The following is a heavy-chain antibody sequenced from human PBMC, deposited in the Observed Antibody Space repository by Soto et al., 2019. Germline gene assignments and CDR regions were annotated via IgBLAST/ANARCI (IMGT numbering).Heavy chain of an antibody. Sequence: QVQLVQSGAEVKKPGSSVKVSCKASGGTFSSYTISWVRQAPGQGLEWMGRIIPILGIANNAQEFQGRVTITADKSTSTAYMELSSLRSEDTAVYYCARDVYGSWSYPWFDPWGQGTLVTVST. D-gene: IGHD3-10*01. CDR2: IIPILGIA. CDR3: ARDVYGSWSYPWFDP. CDR1: GGTFSSYT. V-gene: IGHV1-69*08. J-gene: IGHJ5*02.